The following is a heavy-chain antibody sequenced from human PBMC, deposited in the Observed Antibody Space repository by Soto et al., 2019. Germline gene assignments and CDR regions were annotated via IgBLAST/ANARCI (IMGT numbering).Heavy chain of an antibody. CDR3: AKDLLPNTVTTCGS. Sequence: QVQLVGSGGGAVQPGRSLRLSCAASGFTFDSHVMHWVRQAPGKGLEWVAVISSDGNNKYYADSVKGRFTISRDNFNNILYLQMSSLRAEDTAVYYCAKDLLPNTVTTCGSWGQGTRVTVSS. D-gene: IGHD4-17*01. CDR1: GFTFDSHV. V-gene: IGHV3-30*18. CDR2: ISSDGNNK. J-gene: IGHJ5*02.